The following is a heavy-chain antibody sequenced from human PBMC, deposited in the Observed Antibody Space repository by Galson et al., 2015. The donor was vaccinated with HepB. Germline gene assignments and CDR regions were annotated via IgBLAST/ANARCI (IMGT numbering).Heavy chain of an antibody. J-gene: IGHJ4*02. V-gene: IGHV3-21*01. D-gene: IGHD4-23*01. Sequence: SLRLSCAASGFTFSNYNFNWVRQAPGKGLEWVSSISGRSTYIYYADSVRGRFTISRDNSKNSLFLQMNSLRAEDTAFYYCARDFCGNSGYFDDWGQGTQVTVSS. CDR1: GFTFSNYN. CDR2: ISGRSTYI. CDR3: ARDFCGNSGYFDD.